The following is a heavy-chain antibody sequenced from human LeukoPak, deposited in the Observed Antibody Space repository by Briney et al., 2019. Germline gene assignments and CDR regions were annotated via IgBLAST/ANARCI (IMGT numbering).Heavy chain of an antibody. CDR1: GFTFSSYW. D-gene: IGHD2-2*01. J-gene: IGHJ6*03. CDR3: ARYCSSSRCLYYYHMDV. CDR2: ISSGSSYI. V-gene: IGHV3-21*01. Sequence: PGGSLRLSCAASGFTFSSYWMHWVRQAPGKGLEWVSSISSGSSYIYYADSVKGRFTISRDDAKNSLYLQMNSLRAEDTAVYYCARYCSSSRCLYYYHMDVWGKGTTVTVSS.